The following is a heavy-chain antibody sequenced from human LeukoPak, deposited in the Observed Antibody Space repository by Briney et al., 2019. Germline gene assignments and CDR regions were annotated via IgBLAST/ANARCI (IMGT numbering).Heavy chain of an antibody. CDR2: IYTSGTT. V-gene: IGHV4-61*02. D-gene: IGHD3-22*01. Sequence: SETLSLTCTVSGGSISSASYYWSWIRQPAGKGLQWIGRIYTSGTTYYNPSLKSRVTVSVDTSKNQFSLKLSSVTAADTAVYYCARRSLGVMIVYDAFNIWGKGTMVTV. CDR1: GGSISSASYY. J-gene: IGHJ3*02. CDR3: ARRSLGVMIVYDAFNI.